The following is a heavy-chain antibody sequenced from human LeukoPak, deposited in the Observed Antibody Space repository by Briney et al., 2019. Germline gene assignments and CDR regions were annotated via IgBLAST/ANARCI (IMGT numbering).Heavy chain of an antibody. V-gene: IGHV4-59*12. Sequence: SETLSLTCAVSGGSINNYYWGWIRQPPGKGLEWIGYIYYSGSTNYNPSLKSRVTISVDTSKNEFSLRLSSVTAADTAVYYCAREAHNSGGFDYWGQGTLVTVSS. J-gene: IGHJ4*02. CDR3: AREAHNSGGFDY. CDR1: GGSINNYY. D-gene: IGHD6-19*01. CDR2: IYYSGST.